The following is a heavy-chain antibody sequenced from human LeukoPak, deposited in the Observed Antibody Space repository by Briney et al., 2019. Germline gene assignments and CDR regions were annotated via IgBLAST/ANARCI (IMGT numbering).Heavy chain of an antibody. CDR2: ISSSSSYI. D-gene: IGHD6-19*01. CDR1: GFTFSSYW. J-gene: IGHJ6*02. Sequence: PGGSLRLSCAASGFTFSSYWMSWVRQAPGKGLEWVSSISSSSSYIYYADSVKGRFTISRDNAKNSLYLQMNSLRAEDTAVYYCARDEVAGYYYYYYGMDVWGQGTTVTVSS. V-gene: IGHV3-21*01. CDR3: ARDEVAGYYYYYYGMDV.